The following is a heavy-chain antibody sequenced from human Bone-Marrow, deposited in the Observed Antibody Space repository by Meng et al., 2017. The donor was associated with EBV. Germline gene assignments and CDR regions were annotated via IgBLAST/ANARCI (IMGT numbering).Heavy chain of an antibody. D-gene: IGHD3-10*01. CDR3: ASESGRGYTPDY. CDR1: GGTFNSDA. V-gene: IGHV1-69*06. J-gene: IGHJ4*02. CDR2: LIPMLGAP. Sequence: QVQLRQSGAEVKKTGSSVIVSCKTSGGTFNSDAISWVRQAPGQGLEWMGGLIPMLGAPNLAQKFQDRVTIIADKSTSTHYMELSSLRSDDTAVYYCASESGRGYTPDYWGRGTLVTVSS.